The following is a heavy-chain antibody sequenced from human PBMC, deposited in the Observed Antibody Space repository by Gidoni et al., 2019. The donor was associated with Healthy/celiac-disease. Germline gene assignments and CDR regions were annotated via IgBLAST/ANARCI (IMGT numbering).Heavy chain of an antibody. CDR2: SNSDGRST. V-gene: IGHV3-74*01. D-gene: IGHD2-15*01. CDR1: GFTFSSYG. Sequence: EVQLVESGGGLVQPGGSLRLSCAASGFTFSSYGMHWVRQAPGKGLVWVSRSNSDGRSTSYADSVKGRFTISRDNAKNTLYLQMNSLRAEDTAVYYCARSQSGPPYHYGMDVWGQGTTVTVSS. J-gene: IGHJ6*01. CDR3: ARSQSGPPYHYGMDV.